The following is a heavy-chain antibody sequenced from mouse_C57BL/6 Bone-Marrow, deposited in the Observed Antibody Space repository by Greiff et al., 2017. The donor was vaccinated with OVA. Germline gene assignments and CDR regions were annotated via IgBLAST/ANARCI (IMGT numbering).Heavy chain of an antibody. CDR2: ITHSGET. J-gene: IGHJ2*01. Sequence: VQLQESGPGLVQPSQSLFLTCAITGFPITSGYYWIWLRQSPGKPLEWMGYITHSGETFYNPSLQIPISITRETSKNQFFLQLNSVTTEDTAMYYCAGGSYYSNYLYYFDYWGQGTTLTVSS. CDR1: GFPITSGYY. CDR3: AGGSYYSNYLYYFDY. V-gene: IGHV12-3*01. D-gene: IGHD2-5*01.